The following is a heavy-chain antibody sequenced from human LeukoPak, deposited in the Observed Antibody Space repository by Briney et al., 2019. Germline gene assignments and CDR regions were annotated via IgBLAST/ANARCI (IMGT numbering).Heavy chain of an antibody. CDR2: ISGSGGST. V-gene: IGHV3-23*01. D-gene: IGHD1-26*01. CDR3: AKLPSGSYYFDY. J-gene: IGHJ4*02. CDR1: GFTFSSYA. Sequence: GRSLRLSCAASGFTFSSYAMSWVRQAPGKGLEWVSAISGSGGSTYYADSVKGRFTISRDNSKNTLYLQMNSLRAEDTAVYYCAKLPSGSYYFDYWGQGTLVTVSS.